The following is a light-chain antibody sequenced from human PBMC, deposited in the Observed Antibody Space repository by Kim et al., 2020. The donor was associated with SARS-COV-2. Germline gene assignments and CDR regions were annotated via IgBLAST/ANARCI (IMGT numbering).Light chain of an antibody. CDR2: DAS. J-gene: IGKJ2*01. CDR3: KLYSTYPYT. V-gene: IGKV1D-16*02. CDR1: QGFSNW. Sequence: DIQMTQSPSTLSASVGDRVTITCRARQGFSNWLAWYQQKPGKAPKSLIYDASSLKSGVPSRFSGSGSGTDFTLTISSLQPEDFATYLRKLYSTYPYTFGQGNKLEI.